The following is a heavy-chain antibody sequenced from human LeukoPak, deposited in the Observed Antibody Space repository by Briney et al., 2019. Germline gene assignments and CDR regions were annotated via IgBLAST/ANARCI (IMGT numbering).Heavy chain of an antibody. D-gene: IGHD3-3*01. V-gene: IGHV4-34*01. Sequence: SETLSLTCAVYGGSFSGYYWSWIRQPPGKGLEWIGEINHSGSTNYNPSLKSRVTISVDTSKNQFSLKLSSVTAADTAVYYCAREDSITIFGVAIRHNWFDPWGQGTLVTVSS. CDR3: AREDSITIFGVAIRHNWFDP. CDR1: GGSFSGYY. CDR2: INHSGST. J-gene: IGHJ5*02.